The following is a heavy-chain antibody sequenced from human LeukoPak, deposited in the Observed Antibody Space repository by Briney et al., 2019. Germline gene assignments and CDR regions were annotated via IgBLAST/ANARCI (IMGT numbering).Heavy chain of an antibody. CDR1: GYTFTSYY. J-gene: IGHJ4*02. V-gene: IGHV1-46*01. CDR2: INPSGGST. Sequence: ASVKVSCKASGYTFTSYYMHWVRQAPGQGLEWMGIINPSGGSTGYAQKFQGRVTMTRDTSRSTVYMELSSLRSEDTAVYYCAREGDGDFLDYWGQGTLVTVSS. CDR3: AREGDGDFLDY. D-gene: IGHD3-16*01.